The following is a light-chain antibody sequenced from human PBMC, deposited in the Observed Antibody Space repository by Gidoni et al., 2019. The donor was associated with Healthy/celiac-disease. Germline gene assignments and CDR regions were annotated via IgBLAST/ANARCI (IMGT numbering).Light chain of an antibody. V-gene: IGKV1-39*01. J-gene: IGKJ1*01. CDR3: QQGYSTPPT. CDR1: QSISSY. CDR2: AAS. Sequence: DIQMTQSPSSLSASVGDRVTITCRASQSISSYLNWYQQKPGKAPKLLIYAASSLQSGVPSRFSGRGSGTDFTLAISSLQPEDFATYYCQQGYSTPPTFXQXTRVXIK.